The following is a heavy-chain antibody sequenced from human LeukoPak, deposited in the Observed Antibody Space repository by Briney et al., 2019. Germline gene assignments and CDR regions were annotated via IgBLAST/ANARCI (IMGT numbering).Heavy chain of an antibody. J-gene: IGHJ4*02. CDR1: GYTLIEIS. V-gene: IGHV1-24*01. CDR2: IDPEDGET. CDR3: VTEYLGH. Sequence: GASVKVSCKVSGYTLIEISIYWVRQAPEKGLEWMGGIDPEDGETIYAQKFQGRVTMTEDTSTGTAYMDLSSLTSEDTAVYYCVTEYLGHWGQGTLVIVSS.